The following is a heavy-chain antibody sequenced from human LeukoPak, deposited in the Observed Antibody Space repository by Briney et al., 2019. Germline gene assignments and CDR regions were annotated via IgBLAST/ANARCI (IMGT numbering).Heavy chain of an antibody. CDR3: AKVPGYYYDSSGYYYFDY. CDR1: GVTFSSYA. CDR2: ISGSGGST. D-gene: IGHD3-22*01. V-gene: IGHV3-23*01. J-gene: IGHJ4*02. Sequence: PGGSLRLSCAASGVTFSSYAMSWVRQAPGKGLEWISAISGSGGSTYYADSVKGRFTISRDNSKNTLYLQMNSLRAEDTAVYYCAKVPGYYYDSSGYYYFDYWGQGTLVTVSS.